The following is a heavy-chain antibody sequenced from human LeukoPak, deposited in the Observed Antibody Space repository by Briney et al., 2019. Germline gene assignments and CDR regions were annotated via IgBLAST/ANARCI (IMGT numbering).Heavy chain of an antibody. D-gene: IGHD2-2*01. Sequence: ASVKVSCKASGYTFTGNGITWVRQAPGQGLGWMGWISGYNGNTVYAQMFQGRVTMTTDTSTSTAYMELRSLRSDDTAVYYCARSGYCSGTSCYAEGLDYWGQGTLVTVSS. J-gene: IGHJ4*02. CDR2: ISGYNGNT. CDR3: ARSGYCSGTSCYAEGLDY. CDR1: GYTFTGNG. V-gene: IGHV1-18*01.